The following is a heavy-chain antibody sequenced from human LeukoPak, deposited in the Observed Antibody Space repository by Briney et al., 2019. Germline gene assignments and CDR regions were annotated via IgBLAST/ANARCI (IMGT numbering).Heavy chain of an antibody. CDR3: ARQIGGSSDFDY. D-gene: IGHD1-26*01. CDR2: IYYSGST. J-gene: IGHJ4*02. Sequence: SETLSLTCTVSGGSISSYYWSWIRQPPGKGLEWIGYIYYSGSTNYNPSLKSRVTISVDTSKNQFSLKLSSVTAADTAVYYCARQIGGSSDFDYWGQGTLVTVSS. CDR1: GGSISSYY. V-gene: IGHV4-59*08.